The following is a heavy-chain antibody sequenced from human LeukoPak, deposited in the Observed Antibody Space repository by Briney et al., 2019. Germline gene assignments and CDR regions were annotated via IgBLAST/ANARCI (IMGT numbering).Heavy chain of an antibody. V-gene: IGHV1-69*04. J-gene: IGHJ5*02. CDR1: GGTFSSYA. D-gene: IGHD4-17*01. CDR3: ARDRATGRKLNWFDP. Sequence: SVKVSCKASGGTFSSYAISWVRQAPGQGLEWMGRIIPILGIANYAQKFQGRVTITADKSTSTAYMELSGLRSEDTAVYYCARDRATGRKLNWFDPWGQGTLVTVSS. CDR2: IIPILGIA.